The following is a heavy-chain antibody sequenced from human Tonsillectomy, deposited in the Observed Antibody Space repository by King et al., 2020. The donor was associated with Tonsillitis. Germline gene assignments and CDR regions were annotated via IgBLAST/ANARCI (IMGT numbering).Heavy chain of an antibody. J-gene: IGHJ3*01. CDR1: GFTFSNYA. D-gene: IGHD2-15*01. CDR2: ISYDGSDK. CDR3: ARDRLVADDAFDL. Sequence: VQLVESGGGVVQPGRSLRLSCAASGFTFSNYAMHWVRQAPGKGLDWVTVISYDGSDKYYVDSVRGRFTISRDNSKNTLYLQMNSLRAEDTAVYYCARDRLVADDAFDLWGQGTMVTVSS. V-gene: IGHV3-30*04.